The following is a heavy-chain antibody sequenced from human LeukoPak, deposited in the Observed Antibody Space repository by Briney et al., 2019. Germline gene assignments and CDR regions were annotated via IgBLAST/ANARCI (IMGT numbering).Heavy chain of an antibody. CDR2: IYYSGST. D-gene: IGHD2-2*01. J-gene: IGHJ5*02. CDR3: ARRGRVVVVPASWFDP. V-gene: IGHV4-39*01. CDR1: GGSISSSSYY. Sequence: PSETLSLTCTVSGGSISSSSYYWGWIRQPPGKGLEWIGSIYYSGSTYYNPSLKSRVTISVDTSKNQFSLKLSSVTAADTAVYYCARRGRVVVVPASWFDPWGQGTLVTVSS.